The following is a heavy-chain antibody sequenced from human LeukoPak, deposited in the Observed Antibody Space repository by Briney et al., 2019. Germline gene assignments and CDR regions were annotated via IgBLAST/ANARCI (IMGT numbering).Heavy chain of an antibody. CDR3: ARVGPVGYSSSWYMDV. J-gene: IGHJ6*03. V-gene: IGHV3-21*01. CDR2: ITSTSLNI. CDR1: GFTFSDYN. Sequence: GGSLRLSCAASGFTFSDYNMNWVRQAPGKGLECVSFITSTSLNIYYADSVKGRLTISRDNAKNSLFLQMNSLRAEDTAVYYCARVGPVGYSSSWYMDVWGKGTTVTVSS. D-gene: IGHD6-13*01.